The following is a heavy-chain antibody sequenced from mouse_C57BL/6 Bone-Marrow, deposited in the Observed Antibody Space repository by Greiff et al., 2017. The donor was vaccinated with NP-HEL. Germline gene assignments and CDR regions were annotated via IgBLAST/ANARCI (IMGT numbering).Heavy chain of an antibody. CDR3: ARPHYYGSSYNYAMDY. Sequence: VQLQQPGAELVKPGASVKLSCKASGYTFTSYWMHWVKQRPGQGLEWIGMIHPNSGSTNYNEKFKSKATLTVDKSSSTAYMQLSSLTSEDSAVYYCARPHYYGSSYNYAMDYWGQGTSVTVSS. D-gene: IGHD1-1*01. V-gene: IGHV1-64*01. CDR1: GYTFTSYW. CDR2: IHPNSGST. J-gene: IGHJ4*01.